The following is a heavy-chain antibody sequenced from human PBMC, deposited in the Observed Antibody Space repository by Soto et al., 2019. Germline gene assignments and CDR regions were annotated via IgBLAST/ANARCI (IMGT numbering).Heavy chain of an antibody. CDR3: ANGGDYGSGLFDP. J-gene: IGHJ5*02. CDR2: ISGSGGST. CDR1: GFTFSRYA. Sequence: EVQLLESGGGLVQPGGSLRLSCAASGFTFSRYAMSWVRQAPGKGLEWVSAISGSGGSTYYADSVKGRFTISRDNSRNTRYLQMNSLRAEDTAVYYCANGGDYGSGLFDPWGQGTLVTVSS. V-gene: IGHV3-23*01. D-gene: IGHD3-10*01.